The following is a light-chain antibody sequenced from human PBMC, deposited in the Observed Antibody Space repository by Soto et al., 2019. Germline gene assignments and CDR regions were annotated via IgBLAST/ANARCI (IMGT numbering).Light chain of an antibody. V-gene: IGLV1-40*01. Sequence: QAVVTQPPSVSGAPGQRVTISCTGSSSNIGAGYDVHWYQQLPGTAPKLLIYGNSNRPSGVPDRFSGSKSGTSASLAITGLQAEDEADYYCQFYDSSLSLGVFGTGNKLTVL. CDR2: GNS. J-gene: IGLJ1*01. CDR1: SSNIGAGYD. CDR3: QFYDSSLSLGV.